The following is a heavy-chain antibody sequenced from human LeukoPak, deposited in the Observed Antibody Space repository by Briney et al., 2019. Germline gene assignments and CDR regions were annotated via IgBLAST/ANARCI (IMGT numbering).Heavy chain of an antibody. CDR1: GGSISSSSYY. Sequence: PSETLSLTCTVSGGSISSSSYYWGWIRQPPGKGLEWIGSIYYSGSTYYNPSLKSRVTISVDTSKNQFSLKLSSVTAADTAVYYCARLLGRRGLGFDYWGQGTLVTVSS. J-gene: IGHJ4*02. D-gene: IGHD2-15*01. V-gene: IGHV4-39*01. CDR3: ARLLGRRGLGFDY. CDR2: IYYSGST.